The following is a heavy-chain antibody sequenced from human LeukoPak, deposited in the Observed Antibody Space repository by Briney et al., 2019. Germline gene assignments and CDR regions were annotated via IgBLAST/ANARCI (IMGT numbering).Heavy chain of an antibody. D-gene: IGHD4-17*01. CDR2: IIPIFGTA. Sequence: SVKVSCKASGGTFSSYAISWVRQAPGQGLEWMGGIIPIFGTANYAQKFQGRVTITADESTSTAYMELSSLRSEDTAVYYCASLWSPDYGVFDYWGQGALVTVSS. CDR1: GGTFSSYA. V-gene: IGHV1-69*01. J-gene: IGHJ4*02. CDR3: ASLWSPDYGVFDY.